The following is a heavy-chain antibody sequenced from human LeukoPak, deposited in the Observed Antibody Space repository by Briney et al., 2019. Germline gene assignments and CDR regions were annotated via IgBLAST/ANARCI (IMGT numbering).Heavy chain of an antibody. J-gene: IGHJ3*02. CDR1: GLTLSAYF. CDR2: IRHDNTDK. V-gene: IGHV3-30*02. CDR3: AKEGIDAFDI. Sequence: TGGSLRVSCEGSGLTLSAYFMNWVRKAPGKGREWVAFIRHDNTDKFYADSVKGRFTISSDNSKSTLYLQMNSLRAEDTAVYYCAKEGIDAFDIWGQGTMVTVSS.